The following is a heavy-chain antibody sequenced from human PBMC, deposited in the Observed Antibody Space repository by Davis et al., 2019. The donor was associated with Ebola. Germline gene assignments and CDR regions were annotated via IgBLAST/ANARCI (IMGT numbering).Heavy chain of an antibody. CDR1: GFTFSSYW. D-gene: IGHD3-22*01. V-gene: IGHV3-7*01. Sequence: GESLKISCAASGFTFSSYWMSWVRQAPGKGLEWVANIKQDGSEKYYVDSVKGRFTISRDNAKNSLYLQMNSLRAEDTAVYYCARVKITYYYDSSGYYLNKDFDYWGQGTLVTVSS. CDR3: ARVKITYYYDSSGYYLNKDFDY. CDR2: IKQDGSEK. J-gene: IGHJ4*02.